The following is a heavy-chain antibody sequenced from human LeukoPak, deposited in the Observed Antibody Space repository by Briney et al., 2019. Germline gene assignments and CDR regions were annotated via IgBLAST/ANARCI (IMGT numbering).Heavy chain of an antibody. Sequence: SETLSLTCAVYGGSFSGYYWSWIRQSPGKGLEWIGEIKHSGSTSYNPSLKSRVTISVDTSKNQFSLNLSSVTAADTAVYYCARKSSWDYYYYYMDVWGKGTTVTVSS. CDR2: IKHSGST. V-gene: IGHV4-34*01. J-gene: IGHJ6*03. CDR3: ARKSSWDYYYYYMDV. D-gene: IGHD6-13*01. CDR1: GGSFSGYY.